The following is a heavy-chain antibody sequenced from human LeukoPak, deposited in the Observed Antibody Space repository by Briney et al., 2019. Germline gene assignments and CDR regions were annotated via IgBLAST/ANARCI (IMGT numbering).Heavy chain of an antibody. CDR3: VRTVLYYDSSGWPDS. J-gene: IGHJ4*02. Sequence: ASVKVSCKASGYTFTSYGVIWVRQALGQGLEWMGWISGYKGNTNYAQKFQDRVTMTTDTSTSTAYVELRSLRSGDTAVYYCVRTVLYYDSSGWPDSWGKGTLVTVSS. CDR1: GYTFTSYG. D-gene: IGHD3-22*01. V-gene: IGHV1-18*01. CDR2: ISGYKGNT.